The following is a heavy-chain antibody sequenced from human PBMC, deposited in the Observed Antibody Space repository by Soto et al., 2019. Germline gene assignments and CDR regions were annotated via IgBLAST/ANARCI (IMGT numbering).Heavy chain of an antibody. CDR3: AIVGRDCSGGSCYFYFDY. CDR1: GGTFSSYT. V-gene: IGHV1-69*02. J-gene: IGHJ4*02. D-gene: IGHD2-15*01. Sequence: QVQLVQSGAEVKKPGSSVKVSCKASGGTFSSYTISWVRQAPGQGLEWMGRIIPILGIANYAQKFQGRVTITADKSTSTAYMELSSLRSEDTAVYYCAIVGRDCSGGSCYFYFDYWGQGTLVTVSS. CDR2: IIPILGIA.